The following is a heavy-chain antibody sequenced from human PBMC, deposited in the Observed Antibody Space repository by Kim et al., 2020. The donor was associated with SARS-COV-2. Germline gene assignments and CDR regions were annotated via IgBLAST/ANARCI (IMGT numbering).Heavy chain of an antibody. CDR1: GGTFSSYA. D-gene: IGHD3-3*01. Sequence: SVKVSCKASGGTFSSYAISWVRQAPGQGLEWMGTIIPILGIEKNAQKFQGRITITSDKSTGTAYMELSSLRSEDTAVYYCARFGVGYFDYWGQGTLVTVSS. V-gene: IGHV1-69*04. CDR2: IIPILGIE. J-gene: IGHJ4*02. CDR3: ARFGVGYFDY.